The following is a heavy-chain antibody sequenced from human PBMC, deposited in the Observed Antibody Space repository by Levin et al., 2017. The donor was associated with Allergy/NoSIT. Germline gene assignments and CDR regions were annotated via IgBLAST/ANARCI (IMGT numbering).Heavy chain of an antibody. CDR3: AREGYYYDSSGYYRKDDAFDI. V-gene: IGHV1-69*04. D-gene: IGHD3-22*01. CDR2: IIPILGIA. J-gene: IGHJ3*02. CDR1: GGTFSSYT. Sequence: SVKVSCKASGGTFSSYTISWVRQAPGQGLEWMGRIIPILGIANYAQKFQGRVTITADKSTSTAYMELSSLRSEDTAVYYCAREGYYYDSSGYYRKDDAFDIWGQGTMVTVSS.